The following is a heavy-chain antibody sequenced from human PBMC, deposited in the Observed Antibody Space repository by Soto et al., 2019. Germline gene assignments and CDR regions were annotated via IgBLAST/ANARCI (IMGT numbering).Heavy chain of an antibody. CDR1: GCTFSSYA. Sequence: PGGSLRLSCAASGCTFSSYAMSWVRQAPGKGLEWVSAISGSGGSTYYADSVKGRFPISRDNSKNTLYLQMNSLRAEDTAVYYCAKASIAAAGYPDYYYGMDVRGTGTTLTVSS. V-gene: IGHV3-23*01. D-gene: IGHD6-13*01. CDR2: ISGSGGST. CDR3: AKASIAAAGYPDYYYGMDV. J-gene: IGHJ6*04.